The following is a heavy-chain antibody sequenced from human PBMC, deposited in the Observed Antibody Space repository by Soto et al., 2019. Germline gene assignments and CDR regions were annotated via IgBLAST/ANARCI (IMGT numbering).Heavy chain of an antibody. J-gene: IGHJ6*02. CDR3: ARDDYGYYYYGMDV. Sequence: SETLSLTCTVSGGSISSGGYYWSWIRQHPGKGLEWIGYIYYSGSTYYNPSLKSRVTISVDTSKNQFSLKLSSVTAADTAVYYCARDDYGYYYYGMDVWGQGTTVTVSS. V-gene: IGHV4-31*03. CDR1: GGSISSGGYY. D-gene: IGHD4-17*01. CDR2: IYYSGST.